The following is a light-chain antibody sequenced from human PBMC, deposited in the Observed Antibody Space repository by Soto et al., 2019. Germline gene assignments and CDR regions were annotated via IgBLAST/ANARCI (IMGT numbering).Light chain of an antibody. J-gene: IGKJ2*01. CDR3: QQYGSSPYT. CDR1: QSVSSNY. Sequence: EIVLTQSPGTLSLSPGERATLSCRASQSVSSNYLAWYQQKPCQTPRRLIYGASGRATSIPDRFSGSGSGTEFNLTISRLAPEDFAVYYCQQYGSSPYTFGEGTKLEIK. V-gene: IGKV3-20*01. CDR2: GAS.